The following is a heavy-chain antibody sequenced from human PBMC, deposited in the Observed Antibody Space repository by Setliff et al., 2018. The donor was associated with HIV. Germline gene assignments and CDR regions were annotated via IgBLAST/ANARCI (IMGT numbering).Heavy chain of an antibody. CDR2: MSYDGSNE. D-gene: IGHD2-21*01. V-gene: IGHV3-30*09. Sequence: PGGSLRLSCAVFGFTSNNYALHWVRQAPGKGLEWVAVMSYDGSNEYYADSVKGRFAVSRDNSKNTLYLQMNSLTTEDTAVYYCAAGVAVGQDYWGQGALVTVSS. CDR3: AAGVAVGQDY. J-gene: IGHJ4*02. CDR1: GFTSNNYA.